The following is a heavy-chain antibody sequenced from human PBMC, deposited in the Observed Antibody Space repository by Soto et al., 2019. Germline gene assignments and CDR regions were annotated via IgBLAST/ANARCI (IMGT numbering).Heavy chain of an antibody. CDR1: GFIFSSYG. V-gene: IGHV3-30*18. J-gene: IGHJ5*02. CDR3: AKGTRYNWNYPWFVP. D-gene: IGHD1-7*01. Sequence: QVQLVESGGGVVQPGRSLRLSCAASGFIFSSYGMHWVRQAPGKGLEWVAVISYDGSNKYYADSVKGRFTISRDNSKNTLYLQMNSLRAEDTAVYYCAKGTRYNWNYPWFVPWGQGTLVTVSS. CDR2: ISYDGSNK.